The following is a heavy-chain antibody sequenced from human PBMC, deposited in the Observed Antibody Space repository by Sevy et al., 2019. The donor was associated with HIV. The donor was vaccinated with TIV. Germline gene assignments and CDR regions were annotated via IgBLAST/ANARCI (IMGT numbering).Heavy chain of an antibody. Sequence: GGSLRLSCAASGFTFSKYSMSWVRQPPGKGLEWVSTLSFGCGEINYADSVKGRFTISRDNSKSSVCLQMNNLRPEDTAGYYCAREGCTKPHDYWGQGTLVTVSS. D-gene: IGHD2-8*01. CDR2: LSFGCGEI. J-gene: IGHJ4*02. CDR1: GFTFSKYS. CDR3: AREGCTKPHDY. V-gene: IGHV3-23*01.